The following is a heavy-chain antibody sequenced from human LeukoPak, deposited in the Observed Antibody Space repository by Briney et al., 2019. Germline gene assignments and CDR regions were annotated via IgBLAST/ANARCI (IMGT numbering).Heavy chain of an antibody. CDR1: GGSFSGYY. D-gene: IGHD6-19*01. V-gene: IGHV4-34*01. J-gene: IGHJ6*03. CDR2: ISHSGRT. CDR3: ARDPAKALAGYYYYYMDV. Sequence: SETLSLTCAVYGGSFSGYYWSWIRQPPGKGLEWIGEISHSGRTNNNPSLKSRVTISVDTSKNQFSLKLNSVTAADTAVYYCARDPAKALAGYYYYYMDVWGKGTTVTVSS.